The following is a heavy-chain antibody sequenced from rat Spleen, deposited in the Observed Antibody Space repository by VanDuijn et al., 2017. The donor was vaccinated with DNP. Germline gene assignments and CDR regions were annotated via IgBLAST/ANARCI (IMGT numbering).Heavy chain of an antibody. CDR2: ISYSGST. V-gene: IGHV3-1*01. CDR3: TRLYTTDYYWYFDF. Sequence: EVQLQESGPGLVKPSHSLSLTCSVTGFSITSNYWGWIRKFPGNKMEWMGYISYSGSTYYNPTLKSRISITRDTSKNQLFLHLNSVTAEYTATYYCTRLYTTDYYWYFDFWGPGTMVTVSS. D-gene: IGHD1-6*01. CDR1: GFSITSNY. J-gene: IGHJ1*01.